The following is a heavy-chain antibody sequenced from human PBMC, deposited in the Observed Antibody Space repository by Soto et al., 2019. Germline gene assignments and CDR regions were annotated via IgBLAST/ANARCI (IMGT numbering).Heavy chain of an antibody. CDR1: GGSFSGYY. Sequence: SETLSLTCAVYGGSFSGYYWSWIRQPPGKGLEWIGEINHSGSTNYNPSLKSRVTISVDTSKNQFSLKLSSVTAADTAVYYCARNGSYYDFWSGYYFGGGMDVWGQGTTVTVSS. D-gene: IGHD3-3*01. J-gene: IGHJ6*02. V-gene: IGHV4-34*01. CDR2: INHSGST. CDR3: ARNGSYYDFWSGYYFGGGMDV.